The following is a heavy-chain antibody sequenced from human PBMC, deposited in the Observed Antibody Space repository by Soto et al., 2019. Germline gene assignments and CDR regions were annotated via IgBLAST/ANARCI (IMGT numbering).Heavy chain of an antibody. J-gene: IGHJ6*02. D-gene: IGHD6-19*01. Sequence: QVQLVQSGAEVKKPGSSVKVSCKASGGTFNNYAFSWVRQAPGQGLEWLGGIMPIFGRPDYAQKFRDRVTITADXSXTXAXXELSSLRSEDTAVYYCATWLKEAGIGGNYYSGMDVWGQGTTVTVSS. CDR3: ATWLKEAGIGGNYYSGMDV. CDR2: IMPIFGRP. V-gene: IGHV1-69*12. CDR1: GGTFNNYA.